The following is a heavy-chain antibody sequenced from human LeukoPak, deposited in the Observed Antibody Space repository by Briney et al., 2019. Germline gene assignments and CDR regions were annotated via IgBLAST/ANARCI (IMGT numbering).Heavy chain of an antibody. D-gene: IGHD2-21*02. CDR1: GGSISSYH. J-gene: IGHJ4*02. CDR3: ARVCGGDCYENDY. Sequence: PSETLSLTCTVSGGSISSYHWSWIRQPPGKGLEWIGYIYYSGSTNYNPSLKSRVTISVDTSKNQFSLKLSSVTAADTAVYYCARVCGGDCYENDYWGQGTLVTVSS. V-gene: IGHV4-59*01. CDR2: IYYSGST.